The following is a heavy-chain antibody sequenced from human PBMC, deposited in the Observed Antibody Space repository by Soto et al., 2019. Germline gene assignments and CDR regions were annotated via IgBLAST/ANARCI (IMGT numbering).Heavy chain of an antibody. CDR1: GFTFSDYY. CDR3: ARDKYSSSWYPGGYYYGMDV. V-gene: IGHV3-11*01. J-gene: IGHJ6*02. D-gene: IGHD6-13*01. CDR2: ISSSGSTI. Sequence: PGGSLRLSCAASGFTFSDYYMSWIRQSPGKGLEWVSYISSSGSTIYYADSVKDRFTISRDNAKNSLYLQMNSLRAEDTAVYYCARDKYSSSWYPGGYYYGMDVWGQGTTVTVSS.